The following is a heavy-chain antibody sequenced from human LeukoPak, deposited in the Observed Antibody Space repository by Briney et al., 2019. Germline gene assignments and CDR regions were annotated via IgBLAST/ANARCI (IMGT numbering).Heavy chain of an antibody. CDR1: GASISSYY. D-gene: IGHD6-13*01. Sequence: SETLSLTCTVSGASISSYYWSWIRQPPGKGLEWIGYIYYSGSTNYNPSLKSRVTISVDKSKNQFSLKLSSVTAADTAVYYCARVAAAGTGYYYYYMDVWGKGTTVTVPS. J-gene: IGHJ6*03. V-gene: IGHV4-59*12. CDR3: ARVAAAGTGYYYYYMDV. CDR2: IYYSGST.